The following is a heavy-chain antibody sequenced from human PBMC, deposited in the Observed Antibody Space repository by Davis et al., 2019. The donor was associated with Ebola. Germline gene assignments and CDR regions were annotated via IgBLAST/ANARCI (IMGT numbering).Heavy chain of an antibody. J-gene: IGHJ4*02. Sequence: ASVTVSCKASGYTFTGYYMHWVRQAPGQGLEWMGRINPHSGGTNYAQKFQGRVTMTRDTSISTAYMELSRLRSDDTAVYYCATFVDTSSDYWGQGTLVTVSS. CDR3: ATFVDTSSDY. CDR1: GYTFTGYY. D-gene: IGHD5-18*01. CDR2: INPHSGGT. V-gene: IGHV1-2*06.